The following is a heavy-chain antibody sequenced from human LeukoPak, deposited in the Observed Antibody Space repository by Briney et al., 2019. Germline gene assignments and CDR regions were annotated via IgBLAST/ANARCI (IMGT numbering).Heavy chain of an antibody. V-gene: IGHV3-30*18. CDR3: AKPYSSSWYGLFDY. CDR1: GFTFSSYW. Sequence: GGSLRLSCAASGFTFSSYWMTWVRQAPGKGLEWVSVISYDGSNKYYADSVKGRFTISRDNSKNTLYLQMNSLRAEDTAVYYCAKPYSSSWYGLFDYWGQGTLVTVSS. D-gene: IGHD6-13*01. CDR2: ISYDGSNK. J-gene: IGHJ4*02.